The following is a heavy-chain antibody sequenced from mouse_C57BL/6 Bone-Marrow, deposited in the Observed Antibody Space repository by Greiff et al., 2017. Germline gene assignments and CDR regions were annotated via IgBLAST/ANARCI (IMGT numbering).Heavy chain of an antibody. CDR1: GFNIKDDY. Sequence: EVKLMESGAELVRPGASVKLSCTASGFNIKDDYMHWVKQRPEQGLEWIGWIDPENGDTEYASKFQGKATITADTSSNTAYLQLSSLTSEDTAVYYCTTEGYSNYEWYFDVWGTGTTVTVS. J-gene: IGHJ1*03. V-gene: IGHV14-4*01. CDR2: IDPENGDT. CDR3: TTEGYSNYEWYFDV. D-gene: IGHD2-5*01.